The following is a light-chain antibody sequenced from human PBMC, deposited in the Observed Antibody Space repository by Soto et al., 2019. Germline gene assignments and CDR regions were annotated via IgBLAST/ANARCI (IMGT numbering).Light chain of an antibody. Sequence: EIVLTQSPGTPSLSPGERATLSCRASQSVSNNYLAWHQQKPGQAPRLLIYGASNRATGIPDRFSGSGSGTDFTLTISRLEPEDFAVYYCQQYGSSGTFGQGTKVDIK. CDR2: GAS. J-gene: IGKJ1*01. CDR1: QSVSNNY. CDR3: QQYGSSGT. V-gene: IGKV3-20*01.